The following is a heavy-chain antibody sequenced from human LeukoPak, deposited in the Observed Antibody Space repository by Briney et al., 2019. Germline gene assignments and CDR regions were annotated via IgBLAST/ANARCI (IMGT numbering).Heavy chain of an antibody. CDR2: ISGSGGSP. Sequence: PGGSLRLSCAASGFTFSSYAMSWVRQAPGKGLEWVSAISGSGGSPYYADSVKGQFTISRDSSKNTVYLQMNSLRAEDTAVFYCAKLRSWWELSDFDYWGQGTLVTVSS. CDR1: GFTFSSYA. V-gene: IGHV3-23*01. CDR3: AKLRSWWELSDFDY. D-gene: IGHD1-26*01. J-gene: IGHJ4*02.